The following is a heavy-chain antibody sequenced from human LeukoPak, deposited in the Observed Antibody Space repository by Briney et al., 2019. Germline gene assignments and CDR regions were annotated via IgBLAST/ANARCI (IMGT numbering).Heavy chain of an antibody. CDR3: AKGPRQLVLGHLDY. CDR2: ISGSGGST. D-gene: IGHD6-13*01. V-gene: IGHV3-23*01. Sequence: SGGSLRLSCAASGFTFSSYGMSWVRQAPGKGLEWVSAISGSGGSTYYADSVKGRFTISRDNSKNTLCLQMNSLRAEDTAVYYCAKGPRQLVLGHLDYWGQGTLVTVSS. CDR1: GFTFSSYG. J-gene: IGHJ4*02.